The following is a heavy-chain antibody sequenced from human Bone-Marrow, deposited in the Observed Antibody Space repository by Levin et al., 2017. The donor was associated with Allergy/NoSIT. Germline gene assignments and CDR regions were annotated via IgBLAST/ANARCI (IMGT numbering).Heavy chain of an antibody. Sequence: SGPTLVKPTQTLTLTCTFSGFSLSTSGMRVSWIRQPPGKALEWLAHIDWENEKFYSTSLETRVTLSKDTSKNQVVLKMTNMDPVDTATYYCARTSRYGGNWYYFDYWGQGTLVTVSS. CDR2: IDWENEK. CDR3: ARTSRYGGNWYYFDY. CDR1: GFSLSTSGMR. V-gene: IGHV2-70*04. D-gene: IGHD4-23*01. J-gene: IGHJ4*02.